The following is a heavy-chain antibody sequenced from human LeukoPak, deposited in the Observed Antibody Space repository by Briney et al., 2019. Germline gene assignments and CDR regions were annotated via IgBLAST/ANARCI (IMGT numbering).Heavy chain of an antibody. V-gene: IGHV3-74*01. D-gene: IGHD3-3*01. J-gene: IGHJ6*03. CDR1: GFTFSSYW. CDR2: INSDGSST. Sequence: GGSLRLSCAASGFTFSSYWMHWVRQAAVKGLVWVSRINSDGSSTTYADSVKGRFTISRDNAKNTLYLQMNSLRAEDTAVYYCARVGVYDFHMGVWGKGTTVTVSS. CDR3: ARVGVYDFHMGV.